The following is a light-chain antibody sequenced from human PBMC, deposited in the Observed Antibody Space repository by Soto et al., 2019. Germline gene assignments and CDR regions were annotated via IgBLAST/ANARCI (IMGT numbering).Light chain of an antibody. V-gene: IGKV3-15*01. CDR2: HAS. CDR1: ESVSNN. CDR3: QQFNEWPLT. Sequence: EIVMTQSPATLSVSPGERATLSCRASESVSNNLAWYQQKFGQAPRLLIYHASTRATGIPARFSGSGSGTELTLTISSLLSEDFALYYCQQFNEWPLTFGGGTKVEIK. J-gene: IGKJ4*01.